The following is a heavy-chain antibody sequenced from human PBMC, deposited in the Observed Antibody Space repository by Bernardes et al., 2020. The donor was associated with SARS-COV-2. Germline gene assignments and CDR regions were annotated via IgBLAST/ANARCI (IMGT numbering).Heavy chain of an antibody. D-gene: IGHD1-26*01. J-gene: IGHJ4*02. V-gene: IGHV4-34*01. CDR1: GGSFSGYY. Sequence: SETLSLTCAVYGGSFSGYYWSWIRQPPGKGLEWIGEINHSGSTNYNPSLKSRVTISVDTSKNQFSLKLSSVTAADTAVYYCARGSGSYYVRGLFDYWGQGTLVTVSS. CDR3: ARGSGSYYVRGLFDY. CDR2: INHSGST.